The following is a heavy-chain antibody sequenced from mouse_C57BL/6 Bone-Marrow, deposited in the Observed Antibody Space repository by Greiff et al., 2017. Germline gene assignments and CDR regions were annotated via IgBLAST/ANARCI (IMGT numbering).Heavy chain of an antibody. V-gene: IGHV1-72*01. CDR1: GYTFTSYW. CDR3: ARSRPPYYFDY. Sequence: QVQLQQPGAELVKPGASVKLSCKASGYTFTSYWMHWVKQRPGRGLEWLGRIDPNSGGTKYNEKFKSQATLTVDKPSSTAYMQLSSLTSEDSSVYYCARSRPPYYFDYWGQGTTLTVSS. CDR2: IDPNSGGT. J-gene: IGHJ2*01.